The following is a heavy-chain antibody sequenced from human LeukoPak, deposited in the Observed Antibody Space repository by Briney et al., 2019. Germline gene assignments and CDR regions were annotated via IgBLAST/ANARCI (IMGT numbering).Heavy chain of an antibody. CDR2: LSSSSSYK. D-gene: IGHD5-24*01. CDR3: ASGSMATMSLNY. Sequence: PGGSLRLSCAASGFIFSNYTMNWIRQAPGKGLEWVSSLSSSSSYKYYADSVKGRFTISRDNAKNALYLQVNSLRAEDTAIYYCASGSMATMSLNYWGQGTLVTVSS. CDR1: GFIFSNYT. V-gene: IGHV3-21*01. J-gene: IGHJ4*02.